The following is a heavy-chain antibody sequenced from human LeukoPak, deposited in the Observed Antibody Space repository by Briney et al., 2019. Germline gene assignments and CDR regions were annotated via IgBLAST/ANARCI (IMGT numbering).Heavy chain of an antibody. CDR3: ARDTGDYYDLGY. V-gene: IGHV1-18*01. CDR2: ISAYNGNT. J-gene: IGHJ4*02. CDR1: GGTFSSYS. D-gene: IGHD3-22*01. Sequence: AASVKVSCKASGGTFSSYSISWVRQAPGQGLEWMGWISAYNGNTNYAQKLQGRVTMTTDTSTSTAYMELRSLRSDDTAVYYCARDTGDYYDLGYWGQGTLVTVSS.